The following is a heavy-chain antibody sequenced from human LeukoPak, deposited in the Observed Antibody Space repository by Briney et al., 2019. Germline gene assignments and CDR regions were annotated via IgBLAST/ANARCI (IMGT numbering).Heavy chain of an antibody. CDR1: GFTFSSYA. CDR3: AKRGGVDGSGSSYYFDY. D-gene: IGHD3-10*01. Sequence: SGGSLRLSCAASGFTFSSYAMSWVRQAPGKGLEWVSAISGSGGSTYYADSVKGRFTISRDNSKNTLYLQMNSLRAEDTAVYYCAKRGGVDGSGSSYYFDYWGQGTLVTVSS. CDR2: ISGSGGST. J-gene: IGHJ4*02. V-gene: IGHV3-23*01.